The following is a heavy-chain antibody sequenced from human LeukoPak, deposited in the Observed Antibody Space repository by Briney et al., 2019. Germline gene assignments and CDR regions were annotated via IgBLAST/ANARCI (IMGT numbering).Heavy chain of an antibody. D-gene: IGHD2-15*01. Sequence: ASLKVSCKASGYTFTDYYVHWVRQAPGQGLEWMGWINPNSGGTNYAQKFQGRVTMTRDTSTSTVHMELNSLTYDDTAVYYCARAAPSDYNGDSWFLDCVDPWGQGTLVTVSS. CDR2: INPNSGGT. V-gene: IGHV1-2*02. J-gene: IGHJ5*02. CDR1: GYTFTDYY. CDR3: ARAAPSDYNGDSWFLDCVDP.